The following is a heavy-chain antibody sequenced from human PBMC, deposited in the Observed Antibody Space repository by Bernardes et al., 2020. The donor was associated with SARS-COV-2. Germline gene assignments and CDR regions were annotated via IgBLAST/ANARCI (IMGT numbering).Heavy chain of an antibody. CDR2: INQDESRK. D-gene: IGHD6-6*01. CDR1: GFTFSSYA. Sequence: GGSLRLSCAASGFTFSSYAMSWVRQAPGKGLEWVASINQDESRKEYVESVKGRFTISRDNAKRSVHLQMNNLRAEDTAFYYCARDRPSSRVYWGQGTLVTVSS. J-gene: IGHJ4*02. V-gene: IGHV3-7*03. CDR3: ARDRPSSRVY.